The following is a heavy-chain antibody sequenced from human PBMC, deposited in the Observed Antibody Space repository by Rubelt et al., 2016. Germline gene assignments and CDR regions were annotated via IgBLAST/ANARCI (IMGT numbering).Heavy chain of an antibody. CDR1: EFIFSTYD. J-gene: IGHJ6*02. V-gene: IGHV3-13*01. CDR2: IGTAGDT. Sequence: GGSLRLSCAASEFIFSTYDMHWVRQTTGKRLEWGSSIGTAGDTHYEDSVKGRVTISRENAKKSLYLQMDTLRPGDTAVYYCARESFTVVDGVYYYYGMDVWGQGTTVTVSS. D-gene: IGHD4-23*01. CDR3: ARESFTVVDGVYYYYGMDV.